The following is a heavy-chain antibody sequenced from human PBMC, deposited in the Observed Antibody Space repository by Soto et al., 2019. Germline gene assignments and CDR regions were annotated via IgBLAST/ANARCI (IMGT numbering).Heavy chain of an antibody. J-gene: IGHJ4*02. V-gene: IGHV1-69*12. D-gene: IGHD5-12*01. CDR3: ARCGLQFNCDH. Sequence: QVQLVQSGAEVKKPGSSVKVSCKASGGTFSSYAISWVRQAPGQGLEWMGGIIPIFGTANYAXXFQGRVTITADESTXXAYXXLXSLRSEDTAVYYCARCGLQFNCDHWGQGTLVTVSS. CDR1: GGTFSSYA. CDR2: IIPIFGTA.